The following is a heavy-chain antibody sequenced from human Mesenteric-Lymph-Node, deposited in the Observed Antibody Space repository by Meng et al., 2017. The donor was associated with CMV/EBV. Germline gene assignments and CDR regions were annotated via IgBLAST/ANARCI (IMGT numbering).Heavy chain of an antibody. D-gene: IGHD3-16*01. V-gene: IGHV1-2*02. CDR1: GYTFTGYY. CDR2: IDPHNGDT. Sequence: ASVKVSCKTSGYTFTGYYLHWVRQAPGQGLEYMGSIDPHNGDTNYAQKFQGRVTMTRDTSIDTAYVELSRLRSDDTAVYFCARGPGEATFTSLDAFWGQGTVVTVSS. J-gene: IGHJ4*02. CDR3: ARGPGEATFTSLDAF.